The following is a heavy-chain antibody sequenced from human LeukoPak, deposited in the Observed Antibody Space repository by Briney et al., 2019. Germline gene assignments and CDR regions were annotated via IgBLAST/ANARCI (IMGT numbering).Heavy chain of an antibody. Sequence: GGSLRLSCAASGFTFSNAWMSWVRPAPGKGLGWVGRIKSKTDGGTTDYAAPVKGRFTISRDDSKNTLYLQMNSLKTEDTAVYYCTTVQRRGDIAAAGRGWSPHGYWGQGTLVTVSS. D-gene: IGHD6-13*01. V-gene: IGHV3-15*01. CDR1: GFTFSNAW. J-gene: IGHJ4*02. CDR2: IKSKTDGGTT. CDR3: TTVQRRGDIAAAGRGWSPHGY.